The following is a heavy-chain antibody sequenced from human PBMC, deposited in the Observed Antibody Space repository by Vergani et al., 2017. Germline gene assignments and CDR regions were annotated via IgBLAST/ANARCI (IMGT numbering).Heavy chain of an antibody. J-gene: IGHJ3*02. CDR2: ISGSGGST. CDR3: VTGNHIERAFDI. D-gene: IGHD2-21*01. V-gene: IGHV3-23*01. CDR1: GFTFSSYA. Sequence: EVQLLESGGGLVQPGGSLRLSCAASGFTFSSYAMSWVRQAPGKGLEWVSAISGSGGSTGYADSVKGRFTIARDNAKNSLYLQMNSLRAGDTALYHCVTGNHIERAFDIWGQGTMVTVSS.